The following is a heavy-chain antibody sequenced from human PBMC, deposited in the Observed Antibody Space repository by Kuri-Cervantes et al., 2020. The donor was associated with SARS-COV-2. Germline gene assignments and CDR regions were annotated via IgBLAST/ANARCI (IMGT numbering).Heavy chain of an antibody. CDR2: IKQDESER. CDR3: ARAIALWFGNDY. D-gene: IGHD3-10*01. V-gene: IGHV3-7*05. Sequence: GGSLRLSCAASGFTFSKYWMSWVRQAPGKGLEWVASIKQDESERYHVDSVKGRFIISRDNAKKSLLLQMNSLRAEDTAVYYCARAIALWFGNDYWGQGTLVTVSS. J-gene: IGHJ4*02. CDR1: GFTFSKYW.